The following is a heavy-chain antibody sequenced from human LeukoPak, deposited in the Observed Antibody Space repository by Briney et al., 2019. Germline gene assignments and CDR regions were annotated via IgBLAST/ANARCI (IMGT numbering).Heavy chain of an antibody. CDR3: ARLAVAGTGP. CDR2: IYHSGST. D-gene: IGHD6-19*01. J-gene: IGHJ5*02. Sequence: KPSETLSLTCTVSGYSISGGYYWGWIRPPPGKGLKWIGSIYHSGSTYYNPSLKSRVTISVDTSKNQFSLKLSSVTAADTAVYYCARLAVAGTGPWGQGTLVTVSS. CDR1: GYSISGGYY. V-gene: IGHV4-38-2*02.